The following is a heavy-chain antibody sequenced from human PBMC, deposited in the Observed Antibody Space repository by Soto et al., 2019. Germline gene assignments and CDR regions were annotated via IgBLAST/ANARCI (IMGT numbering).Heavy chain of an antibody. V-gene: IGHV3-30-3*01. J-gene: IGHJ4*02. CDR2: ISYDGSNK. CDR3: ARDQGEDTAMVTTFDY. D-gene: IGHD5-18*01. Sequence: PGGSLRLSCAASGFTFRSYAIHWVRQAPGKGLEWVAVISYDGSNKYYADSVKGRFTISRDNSKNTLYLQMNSLRAEDTAVYYCARDQGEDTAMVTTFDYWGQGTLVTVSS. CDR1: GFTFRSYA.